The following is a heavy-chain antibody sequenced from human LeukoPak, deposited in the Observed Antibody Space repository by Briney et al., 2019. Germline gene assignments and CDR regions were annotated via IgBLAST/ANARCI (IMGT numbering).Heavy chain of an antibody. CDR1: GFTFSSYA. CDR2: IWYGGSNK. V-gene: IGHV3-30*04. Sequence: GRSLRLSCAASGFTFSSYAMHWVRQAPGKGLEWVAVIWYGGSNKYYADSVKGRFTISRDNSKNTLYLQMNSLRAEDTAVYYCAKDRGLTVVVPAANGLDNWGQGTLVTVSS. CDR3: AKDRGLTVVVPAANGLDN. J-gene: IGHJ4*02. D-gene: IGHD2-2*01.